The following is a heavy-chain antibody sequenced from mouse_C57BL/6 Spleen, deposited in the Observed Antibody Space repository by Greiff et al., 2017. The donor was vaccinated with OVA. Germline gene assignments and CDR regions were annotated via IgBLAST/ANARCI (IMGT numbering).Heavy chain of an antibody. CDR2: INPNNGGT. V-gene: IGHV1-22*01. CDR3: ARSGTTVVGGY. CDR1: GYTFTDYN. J-gene: IGHJ2*01. D-gene: IGHD1-1*01. Sequence: EVQGVESGPELVKPGASVKMSCKASGYTFTDYNMHWVKQSHGKSLEWIGYINPNNGGTSYNQKFKGKATLTVNKSSSTAYMELRSLTSEDSAVYYCARSGTTVVGGYGGQGTTLTVAS.